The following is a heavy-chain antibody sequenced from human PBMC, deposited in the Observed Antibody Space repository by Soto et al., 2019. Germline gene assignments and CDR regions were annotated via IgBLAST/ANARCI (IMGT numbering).Heavy chain of an antibody. CDR3: ARVGGALGHWFDP. Sequence: QVQLVQSGAEVKKPGASVKVSCKASGYNFNSYTISWVRQAPGQGLEWMGRISAYKGNTNYAQKRQGRVTMTTDTSTSKADMELRSLRSDDTAGYHCARVGGALGHWFDPWGQGTLVTVSS. CDR2: ISAYKGNT. V-gene: IGHV1-18*01. CDR1: GYNFNSYT. D-gene: IGHD3-16*01. J-gene: IGHJ5*02.